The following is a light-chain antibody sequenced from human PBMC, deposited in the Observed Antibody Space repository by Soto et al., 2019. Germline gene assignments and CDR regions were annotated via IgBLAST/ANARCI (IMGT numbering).Light chain of an antibody. CDR1: QSVSSY. CDR3: QQRSNWPPWT. Sequence: EIVLTQSPATLSLSPGERATLSCRASQSVSSYLAWYQQKPGQAPRLLIYDXXXXXXXXXXXXXXXGSGTXXXXXXXXLEPEDFAVYYCQQRSNWPPWTVGQGTKVDSK. V-gene: IGKV3-11*01. CDR2: DXX. J-gene: IGKJ1*01.